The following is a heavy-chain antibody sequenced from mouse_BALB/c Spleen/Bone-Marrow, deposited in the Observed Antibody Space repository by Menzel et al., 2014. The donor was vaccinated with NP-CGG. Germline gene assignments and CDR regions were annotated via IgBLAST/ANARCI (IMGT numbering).Heavy chain of an antibody. D-gene: IGHD2-5*01. V-gene: IGHV5-6*01. CDR3: TRRPLESNSYFDY. Sequence: EVHLVESGGDIVKPGGSLKLSCAASGFTFSSYGMSWVRQAPDKRLEWVATISSGGSYTYYPDSVKGRFTISRDNAKNTLYLQMSSLKSEDTAKYYCTRRPLESNSYFDYWGQGTTLTVSS. J-gene: IGHJ2*01. CDR2: ISSGGSYT. CDR1: GFTFSSYG.